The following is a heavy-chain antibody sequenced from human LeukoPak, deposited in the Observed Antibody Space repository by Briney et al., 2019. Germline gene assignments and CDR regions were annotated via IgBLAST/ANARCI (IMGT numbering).Heavy chain of an antibody. D-gene: IGHD3-9*01. V-gene: IGHV3-48*01. CDR2: ITSISSRI. CDR1: GFIFSSYS. Sequence: GGSLSLSCAASGFIFSSYSMNWVRQVPGKGLEWISYITSISSRIHYADSVKCQFTIYRDNAKNSLDLQMDSLRAEDTAVYDCTRDPHALDFWGQGTRVTVSS. J-gene: IGHJ1*01. CDR3: TRDPHALDF.